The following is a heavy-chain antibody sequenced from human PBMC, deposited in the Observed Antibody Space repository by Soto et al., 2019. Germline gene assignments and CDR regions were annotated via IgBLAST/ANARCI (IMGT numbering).Heavy chain of an antibody. CDR2: INPGDSDI. D-gene: IGHD4-4*01. Sequence: GESLKISCKASGYSFTTYWIAWVRQMPGKGLEWMGIINPGDSDIRYSPSFQGQVTISADNSISTAYLQWSSLKASDTAMYYCARHEQFYYYYYGMDVWGQGTAVTVYS. J-gene: IGHJ6*02. CDR3: ARHEQFYYYYYGMDV. CDR1: GYSFTTYW. V-gene: IGHV5-51*01.